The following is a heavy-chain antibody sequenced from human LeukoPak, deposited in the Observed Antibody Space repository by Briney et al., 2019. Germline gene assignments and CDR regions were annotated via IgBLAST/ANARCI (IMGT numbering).Heavy chain of an antibody. CDR2: IYYSGST. CDR3: ARGRGSYSRAFDI. V-gene: IGHV4-59*01. J-gene: IGHJ3*02. CDR1: GGSISSYY. Sequence: PSETLSLTCTVSGGSISSYYWSWIRQPPGKGLEWIGYIYYSGSTNYNPSLKSRVTISVDTSKNQFSLKLSSVTAADTAVYYCARGRGSYSRAFDIWGQGTMVTVSS. D-gene: IGHD1-26*01.